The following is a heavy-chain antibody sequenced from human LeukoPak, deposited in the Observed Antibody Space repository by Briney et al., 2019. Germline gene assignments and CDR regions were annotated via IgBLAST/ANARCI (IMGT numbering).Heavy chain of an antibody. CDR3: ARESYCGGDCYAFDP. V-gene: IGHV1-2*02. Sequence: ASVKVSCKASGYTFTGYYMHWVRQAPGQGLEWMGWINPNSGGTNYAQKFQGRVTMTRDTSISTAYMELSRLRSDDTAVYYCARESYCGGDCYAFDPWGQGTLVTVSS. D-gene: IGHD2-21*02. CDR2: INPNSGGT. J-gene: IGHJ5*02. CDR1: GYTFTGYY.